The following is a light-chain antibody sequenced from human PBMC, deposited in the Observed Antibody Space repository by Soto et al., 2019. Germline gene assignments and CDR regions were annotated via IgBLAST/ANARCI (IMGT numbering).Light chain of an antibody. J-gene: IGLJ1*01. V-gene: IGLV2-8*01. Sequence: QSALTQPPSASGSPGQSVTISCTGTSSDVGGYSYVSWYQQHPGKAPKLMIYEVSKRPSGVPDRFLGSKSGSTASLTVSGLQEEDEAGYYCSSYAGSILYVFGTGTKVTVL. CDR3: SSYAGSILYV. CDR1: SSDVGGYSY. CDR2: EVS.